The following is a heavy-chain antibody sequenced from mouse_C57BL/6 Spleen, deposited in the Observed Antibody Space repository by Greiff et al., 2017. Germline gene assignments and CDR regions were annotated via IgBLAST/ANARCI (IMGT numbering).Heavy chain of an antibody. Sequence: EVQVVESGGDLVKPGGSLKLSCAASGFTFSSYGMSWVRQTPDKRLEWVATISSGGSYIYYPDSVKGRFPISRDNAKNTLYLQMSSLKSEDTAMYYCAREAYYGSSPYYYAMDYWGQGTSVTVSS. V-gene: IGHV5-6*01. CDR3: AREAYYGSSPYYYAMDY. CDR1: GFTFSSYG. CDR2: ISSGGSYI. D-gene: IGHD1-1*01. J-gene: IGHJ4*01.